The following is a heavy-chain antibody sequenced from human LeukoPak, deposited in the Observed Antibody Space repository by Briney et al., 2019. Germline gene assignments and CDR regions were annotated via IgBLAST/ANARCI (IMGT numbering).Heavy chain of an antibody. J-gene: IGHJ6*02. CDR1: GFTFSDYY. CDR2: ISSSGSML. CDR3: ARGSLAYYYGSGSYGMDV. V-gene: IGHV3-11*04. Sequence: PGGSLRLSCTVSGFTFSDYYMSWVRQAPGKGLEWVSYISSSGSMLHYADSVKGRFTISRDNSKNTLYLQMNSLRAEDTAVYYCARGSLAYYYGSGSYGMDVWGQGTTVTVSS. D-gene: IGHD3-10*01.